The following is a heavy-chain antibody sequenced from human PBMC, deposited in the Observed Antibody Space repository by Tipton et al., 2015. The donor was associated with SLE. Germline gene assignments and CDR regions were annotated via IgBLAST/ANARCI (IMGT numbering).Heavy chain of an antibody. D-gene: IGHD4-17*01. CDR3: TTLNAVPIADS. Sequence: LTCAVYGGSFSGYYWTWVRQSPGKGLEWVGRIKSKTEGETTDYVAPVEGRFTISRDDSQNTLYLQMNSLKSEDPAVYYCTTLNAVPIADSWGQGTLVTVSS. J-gene: IGHJ5*01. V-gene: IGHV3-15*01. CDR1: GGSFSGYY. CDR2: IKSKTEGETT.